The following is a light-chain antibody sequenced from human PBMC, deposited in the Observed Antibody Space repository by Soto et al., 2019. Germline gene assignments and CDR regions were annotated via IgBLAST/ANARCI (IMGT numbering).Light chain of an antibody. V-gene: IGKV1-33*01. CDR2: DAS. Sequence: DIQMTQSPSTLSASIGDRVTITCRASQRITGWLAWYQQKPGKAPKLLIYDASNLETGVPSRFSGSGSGTDFTFTISSLQPEDIATYYCQQYDNLPLTFGGGTKVEIK. CDR3: QQYDNLPLT. J-gene: IGKJ4*01. CDR1: QRITGW.